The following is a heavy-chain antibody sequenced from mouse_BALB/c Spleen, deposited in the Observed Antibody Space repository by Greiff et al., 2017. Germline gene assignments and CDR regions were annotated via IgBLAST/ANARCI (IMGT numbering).Heavy chain of an antibody. CDR3: ARRGSTMITTSYFDV. D-gene: IGHD2-4*01. Sequence: EVQLQQSGPELVKPGASVKISCKTSGYTFTEYTMHWVKQSHGKSLEWIGDINPNNGGTSYNQKFKGKATLTVDKSSSTAYMELRSLTSEDSAVYYCARRGSTMITTSYFDVWGAGTTVTVSS. CDR1: GYTFTEYT. V-gene: IGHV1-26*01. J-gene: IGHJ1*01. CDR2: INPNNGGT.